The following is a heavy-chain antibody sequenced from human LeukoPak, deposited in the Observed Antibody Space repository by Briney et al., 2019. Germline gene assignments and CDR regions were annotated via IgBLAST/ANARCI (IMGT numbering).Heavy chain of an antibody. CDR1: GGSFSGYY. CDR3: ARTRKVVPAAIMHYYYYYGMDV. CDR2: INHSGST. J-gene: IGHJ6*02. D-gene: IGHD2-2*01. V-gene: IGHV4-34*01. Sequence: PSETLSLTCAVYGGSFSGYYWSWIRQPPGKGLEWLGEINHSGSTNYNPSLKSRVTISVDTSKNQFSLKLSSVTAADTAVYYCARTRKVVPAAIMHYYYYYGMDVWGQGTTVTVSS.